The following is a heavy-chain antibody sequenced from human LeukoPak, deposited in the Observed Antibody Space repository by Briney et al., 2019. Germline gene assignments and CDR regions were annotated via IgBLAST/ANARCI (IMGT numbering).Heavy chain of an antibody. D-gene: IGHD3-16*02. J-gene: IGHJ6*02. CDR3: ARDYGRRGGSYHYYYGMDV. CDR2: IYYSGST. CDR1: GGSISSYY. Sequence: NPSETLSLTCTVSGGSISSYYWSWIRQPPGKGLEWIGYIYYSGSTNYNPSLKSRVTISVDTSKNQFSLKLSSVTAADTAVYYCARDYGRRGGSYHYYYGMDVWGQGTTVTVSS. V-gene: IGHV4-59*12.